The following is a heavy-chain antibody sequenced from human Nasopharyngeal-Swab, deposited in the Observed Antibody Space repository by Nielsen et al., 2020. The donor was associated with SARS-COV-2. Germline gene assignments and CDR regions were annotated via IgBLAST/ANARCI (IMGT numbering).Heavy chain of an antibody. V-gene: IGHV1-69*13. Sequence: SVKDSCRASGGTFSSYAISWVRQAPGQGLEWMGGIIPIFGTANYAQKFQGRVTITADESTSTAYMELSSLRSEDTAVYYCARDRPVTTVTTDAFDIWGQGTMVTVSS. CDR2: IIPIFGTA. D-gene: IGHD4-17*01. CDR1: GGTFSSYA. CDR3: ARDRPVTTVTTDAFDI. J-gene: IGHJ3*02.